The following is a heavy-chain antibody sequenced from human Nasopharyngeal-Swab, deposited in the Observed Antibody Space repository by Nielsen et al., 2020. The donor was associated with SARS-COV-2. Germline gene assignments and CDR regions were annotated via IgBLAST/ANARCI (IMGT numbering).Heavy chain of an antibody. CDR2: IKSKTDGGTT. J-gene: IGHJ5*02. V-gene: IGHV3-15*01. D-gene: IGHD4-11*01. Sequence: GESLKISCAASGFTFSNAWMSWVRQAPGKGLEWVGRIKSKTDGGTTDYAAPVKGRFTISRDDSKNTLYLQMNSLKTEDTAVYYCASQSNYRYGNNWFDPWGQGTLVTVSS. CDR1: GFTFSNAW. CDR3: ASQSNYRYGNNWFDP.